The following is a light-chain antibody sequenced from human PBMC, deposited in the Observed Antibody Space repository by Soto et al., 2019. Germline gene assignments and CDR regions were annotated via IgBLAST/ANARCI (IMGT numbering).Light chain of an antibody. J-gene: IGLJ6*01. CDR2: DVF. Sequence: QSVLSQPRSVSGSPGQSVTISCTGTSSDVGTYTYVSWYQQHPGKAPKLIIYDVFKRPSGVPDRFSGSKSGTTASLTISGLQAEDEADYLCCSSAGSYTHDFGNGAKVT. CDR1: SSDVGTYTY. CDR3: CSSAGSYTHD. V-gene: IGLV2-11*01.